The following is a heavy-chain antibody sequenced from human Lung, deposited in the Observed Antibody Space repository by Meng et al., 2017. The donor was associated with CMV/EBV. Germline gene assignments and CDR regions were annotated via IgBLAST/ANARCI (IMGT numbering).Heavy chain of an antibody. V-gene: IGHV3-20*04. CDR3: ARVWQQLEYYFDY. CDR2: INWNGGST. CDR1: GFTFDDYA. J-gene: IGHJ4*02. Sequence: GESLKISCAASGFTFDDYAMSWVRQVPGKGLEWVSGINWNGGSTRYVDSVKGRFIISRDNAKNSLYLQMNSLRAEDTAFYYCARVWQQLEYYFDYWGQGALVTVSS. D-gene: IGHD6-13*01.